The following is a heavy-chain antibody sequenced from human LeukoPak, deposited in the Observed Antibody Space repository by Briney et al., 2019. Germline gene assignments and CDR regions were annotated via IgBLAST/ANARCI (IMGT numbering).Heavy chain of an antibody. CDR2: ISWNSGSI. CDR1: GFTFYDYA. CDR3: AKTRGYDFWSGYFDY. J-gene: IGHJ4*02. Sequence: PGGSLRLSCSASGFTFYDYAMHWVRQAPGKGLEWVSGISWNSGSIGYADSVKGRFTISRDNAQNSLYLQMNSLRAEDTALYYCAKTRGYDFWSGYFDYWGQGTLVTVSS. V-gene: IGHV3-9*01. D-gene: IGHD3-3*01.